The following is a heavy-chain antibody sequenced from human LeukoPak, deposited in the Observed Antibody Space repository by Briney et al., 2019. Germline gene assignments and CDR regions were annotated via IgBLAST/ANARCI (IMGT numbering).Heavy chain of an antibody. J-gene: IGHJ3*02. V-gene: IGHV3-48*04. CDR2: ISSSGNTI. CDR1: GFTFSSYW. Sequence: GGSLRLSCAASGFTFSSYWMSWVRQAPGKGLEWVSYISSSGNTIYYADSVKGRFTISRDNAKNSLYLQMNSLRAEDTAVYYCASIRQQLFYDAFDIWGQGTMVTVSS. D-gene: IGHD6-13*01. CDR3: ASIRQQLFYDAFDI.